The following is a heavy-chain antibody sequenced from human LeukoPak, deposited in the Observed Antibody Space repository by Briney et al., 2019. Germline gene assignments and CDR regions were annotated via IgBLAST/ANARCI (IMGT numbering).Heavy chain of an antibody. CDR2: INHSGST. V-gene: IGHV4-34*01. Sequence: PSETLSLTCAVYGGSFSGYYWSWIRQPPGKGLEWIGEINHSGSTNYNPSLKSRVTISVDTSKNQFSLKLSSVTAVDTAVYYCARGGKGNYGSGSYYIDNWFDPWGQGTLVTVSS. D-gene: IGHD3-10*01. CDR3: ARGGKGNYGSGSYYIDNWFDP. CDR1: GGSFSGYY. J-gene: IGHJ5*02.